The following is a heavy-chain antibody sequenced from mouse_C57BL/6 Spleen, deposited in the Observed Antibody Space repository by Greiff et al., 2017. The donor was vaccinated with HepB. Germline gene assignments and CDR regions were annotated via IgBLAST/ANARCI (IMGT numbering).Heavy chain of an antibody. CDR3: AKGTTTVVADSVYWYFDV. V-gene: IGHV2-5*01. CDR2: IWRGGST. CDR1: GFSLTRYG. D-gene: IGHD1-1*01. J-gene: IGHJ1*03. Sequence: VKLMESGPGLVQPSQSLSITCTVSGFSLTRYGVHWVRQSPGKGLEWLGVIWRGGSTDYNAAFMSRLSITKDNSKSQVFFKMNSLQADDTAIYSCAKGTTTVVADSVYWYFDVWGTGTTVTVSS.